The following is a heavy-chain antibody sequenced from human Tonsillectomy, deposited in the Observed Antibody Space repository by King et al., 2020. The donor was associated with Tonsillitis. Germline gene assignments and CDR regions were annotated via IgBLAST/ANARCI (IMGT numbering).Heavy chain of an antibody. J-gene: IGHJ4*02. CDR2: ISYDGSDK. CDR3: AKDLYYYDSSGYLDY. Sequence: VQLVESGGGVVQPGRSLRLSCAASGFTFSTYGMHWVRQAPGKGLEWVAVISYDGSDKYYADSVKGRFTISRDNSKNTLYLQMHSLRAEDTAVYYCAKDLYYYDSSGYLDYWGPGTLVTVSS. CDR1: GFTFSTYG. D-gene: IGHD3-22*01. V-gene: IGHV3-30*18.